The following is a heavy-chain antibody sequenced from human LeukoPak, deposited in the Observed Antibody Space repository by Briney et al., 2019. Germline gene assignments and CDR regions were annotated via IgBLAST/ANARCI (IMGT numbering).Heavy chain of an antibody. CDR1: GYTFTGYY. Sequence: GASVKVSCKASGYTFTGYYMHWVRQAPGQGLEWMGWINPDSGGTNYAQKFQGRVTMARDTSISTAYMELSRLRSDDTAVYYCARDWIRGYNWNDYWGQGTLVTVSS. V-gene: IGHV1-2*02. D-gene: IGHD1-20*01. CDR2: INPDSGGT. CDR3: ARDWIRGYNWNDY. J-gene: IGHJ4*02.